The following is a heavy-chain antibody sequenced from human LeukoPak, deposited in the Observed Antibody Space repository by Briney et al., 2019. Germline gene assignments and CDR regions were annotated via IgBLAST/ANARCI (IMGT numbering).Heavy chain of an antibody. J-gene: IGHJ4*02. CDR2: ISSSGSTI. CDR1: GFTFSDYY. Sequence: GGSLRLSCAASGFTFSDYYMSWIRQAAGKGLEWVSYISSSGSTIYYADSVKGRFTISRDNVKNSLYLQMNSLRAEDTAVYYCARDISSSWYSRYWGQGTLVTVSS. D-gene: IGHD6-13*01. V-gene: IGHV3-11*04. CDR3: ARDISSSWYSRY.